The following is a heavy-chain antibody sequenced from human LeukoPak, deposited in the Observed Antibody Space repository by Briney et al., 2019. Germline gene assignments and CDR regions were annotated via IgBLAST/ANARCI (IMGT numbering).Heavy chain of an antibody. V-gene: IGHV3-30*03. CDR1: GFTFSSYS. J-gene: IGHJ4*02. CDR2: ISHDGNYK. CDR3: ARDKQGRINE. D-gene: IGHD2-15*01. Sequence: GGSLRLSCAASGFTFSSYSMNWVRQAPGKGLEWVAVISHDGNYKYYTDSVKGRFTISRDNSKNTLYLQMNSLRAEDTAVYYCARDKQGRINEWGQGTLVTVSS.